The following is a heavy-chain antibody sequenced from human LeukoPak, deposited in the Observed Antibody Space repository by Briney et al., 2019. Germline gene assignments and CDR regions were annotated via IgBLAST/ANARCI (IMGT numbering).Heavy chain of an antibody. CDR3: ARVKPTQGSGSYYNPTSPFDY. J-gene: IGHJ4*02. V-gene: IGHV4-59*01. Sequence: SETLSLTCTVSGGSISSYYWSWIRQPPGKGLEWIGYIYYSGSTNYNPSLKSRVTISVDTSKNQFSLKLSSVTAADTAVYYCARVKPTQGSGSYYNPTSPFDYWGQGTLVTVSS. D-gene: IGHD3-10*01. CDR1: GGSISSYY. CDR2: IYYSGST.